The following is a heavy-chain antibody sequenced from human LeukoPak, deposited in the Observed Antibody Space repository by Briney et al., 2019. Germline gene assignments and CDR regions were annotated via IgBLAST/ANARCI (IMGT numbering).Heavy chain of an antibody. D-gene: IGHD3-22*01. Sequence: GGSLRLSCATSGFSFSDAWMNWVRQAPGKGLEWVGRIRRNSNGGTIDYAAPVKGRFALSRDDSKNTLYLHMSSLQTEDTAVYYCATDFYDTTWGQGTLVTVSS. V-gene: IGHV3-15*07. CDR3: ATDFYDTT. CDR1: GFSFSDAW. J-gene: IGHJ5*02. CDR2: IRRNSNGGTI.